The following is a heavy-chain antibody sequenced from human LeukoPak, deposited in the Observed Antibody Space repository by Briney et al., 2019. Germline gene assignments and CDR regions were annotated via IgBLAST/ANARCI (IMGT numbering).Heavy chain of an antibody. CDR2: ISSSCSTK. CDR1: GFTFSDYY. D-gene: IGHD3-3*01. J-gene: IGHJ5*02. Sequence: KPWGSLRLSFAAPGFTFSDYYISWIRQAPGKGLEWVSYISSSCSTKYYADSVKGRFTISRDNAKNSMYLQMNSLRAEDTAVYYCARDRTKLAIFGVVKGQWRGWFDPWGQGTLVTVSS. V-gene: IGHV3-11*01. CDR3: ARDRTKLAIFGVVKGQWRGWFDP.